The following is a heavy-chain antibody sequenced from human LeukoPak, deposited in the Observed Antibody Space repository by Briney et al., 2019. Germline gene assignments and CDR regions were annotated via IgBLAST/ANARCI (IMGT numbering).Heavy chain of an antibody. J-gene: IGHJ5*02. CDR3: ASADSRGWYPPWFDP. CDR1: GYTFTSYG. CDR2: ISAYNGNT. D-gene: IGHD6-19*01. V-gene: IGHV1-18*01. Sequence: ASVKVSCKASGYTFTSYGISWVRQAPGQGLEWMGWISAYNGNTNYAQKLQGRVTMTTDTSTSTAYMELRSLRSDDTAVYYCASADSRGWYPPWFDPRGQGTLVTVSS.